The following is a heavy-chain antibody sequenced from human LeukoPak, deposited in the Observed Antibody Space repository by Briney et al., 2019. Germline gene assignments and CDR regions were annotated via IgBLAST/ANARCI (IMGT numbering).Heavy chain of an antibody. CDR3: AKGRTEVAWGSHFAD. CDR1: GFNFGDYA. CDR2: IRSKAYGGTT. V-gene: IGHV3-49*04. Sequence: PGGSLRLSCTASGFNFGDYAMNWVRQAPGKGLEWVGFIRSKAYGGTTEYAASVKGRFTISRDDSKSIAYLQMNSLRAEDTALYYCAKGRTEVAWGSHFADWGQGTLVTVSS. J-gene: IGHJ4*02. D-gene: IGHD6-19*01.